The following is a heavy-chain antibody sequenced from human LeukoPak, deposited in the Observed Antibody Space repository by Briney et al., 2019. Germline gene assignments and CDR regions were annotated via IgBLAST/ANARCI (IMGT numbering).Heavy chain of an antibody. Sequence: ASVKVSCKVSGDTLTELSMHWVRQAPGKGLEWMGGFDPEDGETIYAQKFQGRVTMTEDTSTDTAYMELSSLRSEDTAVYYCATSLRFLEWLLLDYWGQGTLVTVSS. V-gene: IGHV1-24*01. D-gene: IGHD3-3*01. CDR3: ATSLRFLEWLLLDY. CDR1: GDTLTELS. CDR2: FDPEDGET. J-gene: IGHJ4*02.